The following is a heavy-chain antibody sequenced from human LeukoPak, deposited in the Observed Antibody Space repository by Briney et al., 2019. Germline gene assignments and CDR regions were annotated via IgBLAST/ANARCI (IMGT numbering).Heavy chain of an antibody. CDR2: ISYDGSNK. V-gene: IGHV3-30*03. CDR1: GFTFSSYG. J-gene: IGHJ2*01. CDR3: ARAPSGWSDYWYFDL. D-gene: IGHD6-19*01. Sequence: QPGRSLRLSCAASGFTFSSYGMHWVRQAPGKGLEWVAVISYDGSNKYYADSVKGRFTISRDNSKNTLYLQMNSLRAEDTAVYYCARAPSGWSDYWYFDLWGRGTLVTVSS.